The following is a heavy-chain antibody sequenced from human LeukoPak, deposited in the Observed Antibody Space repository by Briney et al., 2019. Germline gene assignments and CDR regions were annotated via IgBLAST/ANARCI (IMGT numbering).Heavy chain of an antibody. CDR2: ISYDGSNK. J-gene: IGHJ4*02. CDR1: GFTFSSYG. V-gene: IGHV3-30*18. CDR3: AKDYGDLAYCLDY. D-gene: IGHD4-17*01. Sequence: GGSLRLSCAGSGFTFSSYGMHWVRQAPGKGLEWVSIISYDGSNKHYADSVKGRFTISRDDSKNTLYLQMNSLRAEDTAVYYCAKDYGDLAYCLDYWGQGALVTVSS.